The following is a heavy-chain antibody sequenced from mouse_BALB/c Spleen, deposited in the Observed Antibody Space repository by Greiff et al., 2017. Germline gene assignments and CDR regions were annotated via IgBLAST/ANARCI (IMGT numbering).Heavy chain of an antibody. CDR1: GYTFSSYW. CDR3: ARDDYWFAY. D-gene: IGHD2-4*01. J-gene: IGHJ3*01. CDR2: ILPGSGST. V-gene: IGHV1-9*01. Sequence: VQLQQSGAELMKPGASVKISCKATGYTFSSYWIEWVKQRPGHGLEWIGEILPGSGSTNYNEKFKGKATFTADTSSNTAYMQLSSLTSEDSAVYYCARDDYWFAYWGQGTLVTVSA.